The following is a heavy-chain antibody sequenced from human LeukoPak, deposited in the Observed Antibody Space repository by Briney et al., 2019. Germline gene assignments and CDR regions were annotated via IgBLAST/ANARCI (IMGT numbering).Heavy chain of an antibody. CDR3: AKCYYYYYMDV. Sequence: GGSLRLSCAASGFTFSSYSMNWVRQAPGKGLEWVSYISSSSSTIHYADSVKGRFTISRDNAKNSLYLQMNSLRAEDTAVYYCAKCYYYYYMDVWGKGTTVTISS. CDR2: ISSSSSTI. V-gene: IGHV3-48*01. CDR1: GFTFSSYS. J-gene: IGHJ6*03.